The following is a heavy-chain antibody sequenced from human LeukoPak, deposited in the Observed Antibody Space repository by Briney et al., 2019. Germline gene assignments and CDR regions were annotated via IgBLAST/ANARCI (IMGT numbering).Heavy chain of an antibody. Sequence: GGSLRLSCATSGFTFSRYWMHWVRQAPGEGLVWVSRIKTDGTYTSNADSVKGRFTISRDNAKSTLYLQMNRLRVEDTAVYYCVADLGDYADFWGQGTLVTVSS. CDR2: IKTDGTYT. CDR3: VADLGDYADF. V-gene: IGHV3-74*01. J-gene: IGHJ4*02. CDR1: GFTFSRYW.